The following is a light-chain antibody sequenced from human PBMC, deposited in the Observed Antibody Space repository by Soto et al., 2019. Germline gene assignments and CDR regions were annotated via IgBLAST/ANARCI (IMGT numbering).Light chain of an antibody. CDR1: YDIINH. V-gene: IGKV1-33*01. CDR2: DAS. J-gene: IGKJ3*01. CDR3: QQYDDFPL. Sequence: DIQMTQSPSSLSASVGDRVTITCQASYDIINHFNWYQQKPGKAPKLLIYDASNLEIGVPSRFSVSEAGTDFSFTISSLQPEDSATYYCQQYDDFPLFGPGTKVQIK.